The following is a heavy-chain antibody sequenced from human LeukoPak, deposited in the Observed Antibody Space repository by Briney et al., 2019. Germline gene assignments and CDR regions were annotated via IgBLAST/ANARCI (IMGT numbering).Heavy chain of an antibody. D-gene: IGHD3-3*01. J-gene: IGHJ4*02. CDR3: AKDLNYDFWSGLRN. CDR2: ISYDGTNK. V-gene: IGHV3-30*18. Sequence: GGSLRLSCAASGFTFSSYGMHWVRQAPGKGLEWMAVISYDGTNKYCADSVKGRLTISRDNSKNTLYLQMNSLRAEDTAVYYCAKDLNYDFWSGLRNWGQGTLVSVSS. CDR1: GFTFSSYG.